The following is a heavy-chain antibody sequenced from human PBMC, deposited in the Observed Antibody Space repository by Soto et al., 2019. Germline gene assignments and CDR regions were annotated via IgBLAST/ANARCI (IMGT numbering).Heavy chain of an antibody. CDR3: AKDGPSKTGYSSSWYSYYYYGMDV. D-gene: IGHD6-13*01. Sequence: QVQLVESGGGVVQPGRSLRLSCAASGFTFSSYGMHWVRQAPGKGLEWVAVISYDGSNKYYADSVKGRFTISRDNSKNTLYLQINSLRAEDTAVYYCAKDGPSKTGYSSSWYSYYYYGMDVWGQGTTVTVSS. CDR2: ISYDGSNK. J-gene: IGHJ6*02. CDR1: GFTFSSYG. V-gene: IGHV3-30*18.